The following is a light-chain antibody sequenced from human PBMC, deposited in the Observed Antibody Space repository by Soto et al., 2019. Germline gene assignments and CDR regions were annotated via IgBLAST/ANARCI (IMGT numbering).Light chain of an antibody. CDR3: QQANSLPLT. CDR1: QDIRTW. CDR2: DAS. Sequence: DIQMTQSPSSLSASVGDRVTITCRASQDIRTWLAWYQQKPGKAPKFLISDASNLQGGVPSRFSGSGSGRDFTLTISSLQPEDFATYYCQQANSLPLTFGGGTKVDIK. J-gene: IGKJ4*01. V-gene: IGKV1-12*01.